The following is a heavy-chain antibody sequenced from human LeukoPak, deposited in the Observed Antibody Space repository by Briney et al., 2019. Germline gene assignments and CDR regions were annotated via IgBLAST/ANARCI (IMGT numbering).Heavy chain of an antibody. V-gene: IGHV3-74*01. Sequence: GGSLRLSCAASGFTFSRHWMHWVRQAPGKGLVWVSRIISDGSSTSYADSVKGRFTISRDDAKNTLNLQMNSLRVEDTAVYYCARGHVPGSDRHWDYWGQGILVTVSS. D-gene: IGHD3-10*01. CDR1: GFTFSRHW. J-gene: IGHJ4*02. CDR3: ARGHVPGSDRHWDY. CDR2: IISDGSST.